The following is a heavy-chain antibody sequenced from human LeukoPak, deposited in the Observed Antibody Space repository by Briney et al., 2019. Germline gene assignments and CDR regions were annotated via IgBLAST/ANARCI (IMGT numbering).Heavy chain of an antibody. D-gene: IGHD3-3*01. Sequence: GGSLRLSCVASGFTFDDYGMSWVRQAPGKGLEWVSGINWSGSSTGYADSVKGRFTISRDNAKNSLYLQVNSLRAEDTALYHCARSGLNYYYGMDVWGQGTTVTVSS. CDR3: ARSGLNYYYGMDV. V-gene: IGHV3-20*01. CDR1: GFTFDDYG. CDR2: INWSGSST. J-gene: IGHJ6*02.